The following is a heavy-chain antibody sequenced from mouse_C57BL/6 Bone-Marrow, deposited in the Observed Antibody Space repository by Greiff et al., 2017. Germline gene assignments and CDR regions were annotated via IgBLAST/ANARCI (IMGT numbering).Heavy chain of an antibody. Sequence: EVKVEESGGGLVQPGGSLKLSCAASGFTFSDYYMYWVRQTPEKRLEWVAYISNGGGSTYYPDTVKGRFTISRDNAKNTLYLQMSRLKSEDTAMYYCARRTTVPYAMDYWGQGTSVTVSS. D-gene: IGHD1-1*01. CDR1: GFTFSDYY. CDR2: ISNGGGST. CDR3: ARRTTVPYAMDY. J-gene: IGHJ4*01. V-gene: IGHV5-12*01.